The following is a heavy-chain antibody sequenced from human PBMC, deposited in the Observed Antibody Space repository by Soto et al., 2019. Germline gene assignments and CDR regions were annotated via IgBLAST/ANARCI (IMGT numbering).Heavy chain of an antibody. Sequence: DTLSRTWAVCAGSSSGYYWSWIRQPPGKGLEWIGEITHSGSTNYNPSLKSRVTIAVDTSKNQFSLKLSSVTAADTAVEYCARGGYSSSKHWFYYYYGMDVWGQGT. J-gene: IGHJ6*02. CDR2: ITHSGST. CDR1: AGSSSGYY. CDR3: ARGGYSSSKHWFYYYYGMDV. D-gene: IGHD6-13*01. V-gene: IGHV4-34*01.